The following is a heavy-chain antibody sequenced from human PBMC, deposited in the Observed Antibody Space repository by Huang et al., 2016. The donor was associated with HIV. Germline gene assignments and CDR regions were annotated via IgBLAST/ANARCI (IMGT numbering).Heavy chain of an antibody. D-gene: IGHD2-21*01. CDR1: GYTLTELS. V-gene: IGHV1-24*01. Sequence: QVQLVQSGAEVKKPGASVKVSCKVSGYTLTELSIHWVLQAPGKGLEWMGGFAPEQGETIDAQNFQGRVTMTEDTSTDTAYMELHSLRPEDTAVYYCAAGYDTYYDIWGQGTMVIASS. CDR3: AAGYDTYYDI. J-gene: IGHJ3*02. CDR2: FAPEQGET.